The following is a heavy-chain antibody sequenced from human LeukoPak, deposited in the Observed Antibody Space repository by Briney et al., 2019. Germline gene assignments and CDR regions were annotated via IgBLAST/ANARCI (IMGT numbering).Heavy chain of an antibody. Sequence: PGGSLRLSCVASGLTFSTFWNSWVRQAPGKGQELVAHIAPEGSGKYYVDSVMGRCSILRDNNKNLLYLQMISLICDDTDLIYAARHIATPSKYYDSWGRGHVVTVSS. CDR1: GLTFSTFW. CDR3: ARHIATPSKYYDS. CDR2: IAPEGSGK. V-gene: IGHV3-7*03. D-gene: IGHD6-13*01. J-gene: IGHJ4*02.